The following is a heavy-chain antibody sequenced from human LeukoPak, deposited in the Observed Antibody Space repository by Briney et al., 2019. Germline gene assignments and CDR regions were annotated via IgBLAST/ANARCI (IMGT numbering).Heavy chain of an antibody. D-gene: IGHD3-10*01. J-gene: IGHJ4*02. CDR1: GFTFSSYA. Sequence: SLRLSCAASGFTFSSYAMSWVRQAPGKGLEWVSAISGSGGSTYYADSVKGRFTISRDNSKNALYLQMNSLRAEDTAVYYCANLLLWFGEMSYWGQGTLVTVSS. CDR2: ISGSGGST. V-gene: IGHV3-23*01. CDR3: ANLLLWFGEMSY.